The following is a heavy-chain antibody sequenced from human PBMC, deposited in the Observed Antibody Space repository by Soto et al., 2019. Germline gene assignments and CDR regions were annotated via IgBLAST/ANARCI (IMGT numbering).Heavy chain of an antibody. CDR2: INPSGGST. CDR3: ATSSHLYYYGSGEQYYMDV. Sequence: ASVKVSCKASGYTLTSYYMHWVRQAPGQGLEWMGIINPSGGSTSYAQKFQGRVTMTRDTSTSTVYMELSSLRSEDTAVYYCATSSHLYYYGSGEQYYMDVWGKGTTVTVSS. V-gene: IGHV1-46*03. D-gene: IGHD3-10*01. CDR1: GYTLTSYY. J-gene: IGHJ6*03.